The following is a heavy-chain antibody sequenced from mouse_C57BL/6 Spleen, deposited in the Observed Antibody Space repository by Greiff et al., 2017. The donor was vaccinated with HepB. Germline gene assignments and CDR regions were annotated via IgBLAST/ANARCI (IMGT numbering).Heavy chain of an antibody. CDR2: IHLNSGST. V-gene: IGHV1-64*01. Sequence: VQLQQSGAELVKPGASVKLSCKASGYTFTSYWMHWVKQRPGQGLEWIGMIHLNSGSTNYNEKLKSKVTLTVDKSASTAYLQLSSLTSEDSAVYYCARWGGYFDYWGQGTTLTVSS. CDR3: ARWGGYFDY. J-gene: IGHJ2*01. CDR1: GYTFTSYW.